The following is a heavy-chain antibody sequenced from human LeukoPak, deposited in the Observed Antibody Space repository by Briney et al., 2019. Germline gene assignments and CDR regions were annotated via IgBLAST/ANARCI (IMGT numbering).Heavy chain of an antibody. D-gene: IGHD6-13*01. J-gene: IGHJ3*02. Sequence: ASVKVSCKASGYTFTGYYMHWVRQAPGQGLEWMGWMNPNSGNTGYAQKFQGRVTITRNTSISTAYMELSSLRSEDTAVYYCARTRGDSSSWYDAFDIWGQGTMVTVSS. CDR3: ARTRGDSSSWYDAFDI. V-gene: IGHV1-8*03. CDR2: MNPNSGNT. CDR1: GYTFTGYY.